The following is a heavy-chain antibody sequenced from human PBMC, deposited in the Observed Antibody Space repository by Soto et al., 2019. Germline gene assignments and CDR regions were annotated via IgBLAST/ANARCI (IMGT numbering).Heavy chain of an antibody. CDR2: IYWDDDK. V-gene: IGHV2-5*02. J-gene: IGHJ4*01. CDR1: GFSLNTRGVG. CDR3: AHDSSGYYGFDY. D-gene: IGHD3-22*01. Sequence: QITLKESGPTLVKPTQTLTLTCTFSGFSLNTRGVGVGWIRQPPGKALEWLALIYWDDDKRYSPSLKSRLTITKDTSQHQVVLTMTNMHPVDTATYSCAHDSSGYYGFDYWGHGTLITVSS.